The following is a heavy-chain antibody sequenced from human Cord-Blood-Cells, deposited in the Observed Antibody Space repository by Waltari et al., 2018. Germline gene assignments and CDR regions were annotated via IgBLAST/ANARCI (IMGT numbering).Heavy chain of an antibody. Sequence: QVQLQESGPGLVKPSETLSLTCAVSGYSISSGYYWGWIRQPPGKGLEWIGSIYHSGGTYYNPSIKSRVTIAVDTSKNQFSLKLSSVTAADTAVYYCARVYSGYESYWYFDLWGRGTLVTVSS. CDR2: IYHSGGT. D-gene: IGHD5-12*01. V-gene: IGHV4-38-2*01. CDR3: ARVYSGYESYWYFDL. J-gene: IGHJ2*01. CDR1: GYSISSGYY.